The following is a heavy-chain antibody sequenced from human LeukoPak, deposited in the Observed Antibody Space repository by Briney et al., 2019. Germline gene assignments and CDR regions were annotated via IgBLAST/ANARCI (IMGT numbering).Heavy chain of an antibody. CDR3: ARGPYSSSFFWFDP. CDR2: MNPNSGNT. V-gene: IGHV1-8*02. Sequence: ASVKVSCKASGGTFSSYAISWVRQATGQGLEWMGWMNPNSGNTGYAQKFQGRVTMTRNTSISTAYMELSSLRSEDTAVYYCARGPYSSSFFWFDPWGQGTLVTVSS. CDR1: GGTFSSYA. D-gene: IGHD6-6*01. J-gene: IGHJ5*02.